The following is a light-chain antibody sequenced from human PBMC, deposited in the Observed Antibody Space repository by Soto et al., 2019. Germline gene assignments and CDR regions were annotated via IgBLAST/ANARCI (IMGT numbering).Light chain of an antibody. V-gene: IGKV1-5*03. CDR3: QQYNSYPS. CDR1: QSISSW. Sequence: DIQMTQSPSTLSASVGDRVTITCRASQSISSWLAWYQQKPGKAPKLLIYKASSLESGVPSRFSGSGSGTEFTLTISSLQPDDFATYYCQQYNSYPSFGGGXKV. J-gene: IGKJ4*01. CDR2: KAS.